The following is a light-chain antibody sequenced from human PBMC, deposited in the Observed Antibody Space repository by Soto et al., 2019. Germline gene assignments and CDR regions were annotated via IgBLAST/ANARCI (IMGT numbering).Light chain of an antibody. CDR2: DAY. J-gene: IGKJ2*02. Sequence: EVVLTQSPDTLSLSPGATATLSCRASQSVDRYVAWYQQKVGQAPRLLIYDAYTRATGVGARVTGSGSATDFSLTNTSLEPEDGAVDCCQQRGKWPSTFGPGTKVEMK. CDR1: QSVDRY. CDR3: QQRGKWPST. V-gene: IGKV3-11*01.